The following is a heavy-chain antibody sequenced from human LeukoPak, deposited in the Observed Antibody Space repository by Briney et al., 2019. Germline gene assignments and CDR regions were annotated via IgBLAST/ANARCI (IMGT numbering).Heavy chain of an antibody. CDR3: ARDTFQPGLIDS. J-gene: IGHJ4*02. D-gene: IGHD2-2*01. V-gene: IGHV3-21*05. CDR1: GFTFSRFA. CDR2: INTDSSDI. Sequence: GGSLRLSCAASGFTFSRFAMNWVRQAPGKGLEWVSYINTDSSDIHYADSVRGRFTISRDNARNTLYLQLSSLRAEDSAVYYCARDTFQPGLIDSWGQGTLVTVSS.